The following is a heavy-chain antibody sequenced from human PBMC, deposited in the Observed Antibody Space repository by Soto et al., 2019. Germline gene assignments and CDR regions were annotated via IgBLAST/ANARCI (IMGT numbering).Heavy chain of an antibody. CDR1: GGTFSSYA. D-gene: IGHD1-26*01. CDR3: IRDDIGLGIDY. Sequence: SVKVSCKASGGTFSSYAITWVRQAPGQGLEWMGGIIPIFGTANYAQKFQARVTITADESTSTAYMELSSLRSEDTAVDYCIRDDIGLGIDYWGLGNLVTVSS. CDR2: IIPIFGTA. V-gene: IGHV1-69*13. J-gene: IGHJ4*02.